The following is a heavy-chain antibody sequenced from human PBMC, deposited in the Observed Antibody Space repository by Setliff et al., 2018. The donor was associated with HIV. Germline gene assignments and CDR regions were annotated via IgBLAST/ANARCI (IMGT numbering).Heavy chain of an antibody. J-gene: IGHJ5*02. Sequence: ASVKVSCKASGYTFTTYYIHWVRQAPGQGLEWMGILNPSEGTTSFAQKFQGRVTMTRDTSTSTVYMDLSSLRADDTAVYYCVRGYRSAWNSWFDAWGQGTRVNVSS. D-gene: IGHD6-19*01. CDR1: GYTFTTYY. CDR2: LNPSEGTT. V-gene: IGHV1-46*01. CDR3: VRGYRSAWNSWFDA.